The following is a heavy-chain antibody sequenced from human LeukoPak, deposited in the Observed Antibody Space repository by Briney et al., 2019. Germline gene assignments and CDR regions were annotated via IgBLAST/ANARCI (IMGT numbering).Heavy chain of an antibody. Sequence: EASVKVSCKASGYTFTSYDINWVRQATGQGLEWMGWMNPNSGNTGYAQKFQGRVTMTRNTSISTAYMELSSLRSEDTAVYYCAKIVGATNGYFDYWGQGTLVTVSS. J-gene: IGHJ4*02. CDR1: GYTFTSYD. D-gene: IGHD1-26*01. V-gene: IGHV1-8*01. CDR3: AKIVGATNGYFDY. CDR2: MNPNSGNT.